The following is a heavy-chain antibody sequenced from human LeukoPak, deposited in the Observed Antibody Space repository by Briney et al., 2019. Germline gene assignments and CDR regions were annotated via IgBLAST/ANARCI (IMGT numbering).Heavy chain of an antibody. V-gene: IGHV3-23*01. J-gene: IGHJ4*02. CDR3: ARDGPYSGYYFDY. CDR2: ITTGHST. Sequence: GGSLRLSCAASGFTFSTYVMNWVRQAPGKGLEWVSHITTGHSTYYPDSVKGRFTVSRDTSKNTLYLQMNSLRAEDTAVYYCARDGPYSGYYFDYWGQGTLVTVSS. D-gene: IGHD6-19*01. CDR1: GFTFSTYV.